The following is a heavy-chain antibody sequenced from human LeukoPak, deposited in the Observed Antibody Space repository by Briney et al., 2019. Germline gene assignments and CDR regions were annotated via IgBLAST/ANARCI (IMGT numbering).Heavy chain of an antibody. J-gene: IGHJ4*02. CDR3: ASSGSYRFDY. D-gene: IGHD1-26*01. Sequence: GSLGLSCAASGFTFSSYSMNWVRQAPGKELEWVSHITASGTAMFYADSVKGRFTISRDNAKNSLYLQMNSLRDEDTAVYYCASSGSYRFDYWGQGTLVTVSS. V-gene: IGHV3-48*02. CDR2: ITASGTAM. CDR1: GFTFSSYS.